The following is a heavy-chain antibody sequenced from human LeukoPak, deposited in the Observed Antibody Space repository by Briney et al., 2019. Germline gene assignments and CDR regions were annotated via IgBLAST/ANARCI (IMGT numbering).Heavy chain of an antibody. J-gene: IGHJ4*02. Sequence: PGGSLRLSCAASGFTFSSYAMHWVRQAPGKGLEWVAVISYDGSNKYYADSVKGRFTISRDNSKNTLYLQMNSLRAEDTAVYYCARESSGYYYPYFDYWGQGTLVTVSS. CDR1: GFTFSSYA. CDR3: ARESSGYYYPYFDY. D-gene: IGHD3-22*01. V-gene: IGHV3-30*04. CDR2: ISYDGSNK.